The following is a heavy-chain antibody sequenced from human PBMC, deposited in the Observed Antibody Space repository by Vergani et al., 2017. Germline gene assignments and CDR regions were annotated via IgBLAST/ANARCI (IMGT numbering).Heavy chain of an antibody. V-gene: IGHV3-30*02. Sequence: QVQLVQSGGGVVQPGGSLRLSCVASGFTFNRYGMQWVRQAPGKGLEWVAYVLFDGSNEYYADSVKGRFIVSRDNSKNTLYLEMNSLSAEDTALYHCVKDHPVFDEWGRGTLVSVS. CDR3: VKDHPVFDE. CDR2: VLFDGSNE. CDR1: GFTFNRYG. J-gene: IGHJ4*02.